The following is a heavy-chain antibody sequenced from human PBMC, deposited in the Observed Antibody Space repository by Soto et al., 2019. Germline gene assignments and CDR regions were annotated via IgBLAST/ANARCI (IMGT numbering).Heavy chain of an antibody. CDR2: IYYSGST. CDR1: GGSISSYY. V-gene: IGHV4-59*01. CDR3: AGTRGGVPYYDILTGYYAPYYYYGMDV. J-gene: IGHJ6*02. D-gene: IGHD3-9*01. Sequence: PSETLSLTCTVSGGSISSYYWSWIRQPPGKGLEWIGYIYYSGSTNYNPSLKSRVTISVDTSKNQFSLKLSSVTAADTAVYYCAGTRGGVPYYDILTGYYAPYYYYGMDVWGQGTTVTVSS.